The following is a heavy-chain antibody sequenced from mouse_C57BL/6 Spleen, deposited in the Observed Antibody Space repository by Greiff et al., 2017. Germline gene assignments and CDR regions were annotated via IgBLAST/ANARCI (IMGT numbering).Heavy chain of an antibody. D-gene: IGHD2-3*01. Sequence: VQLQQPGAELVMPGASVKLSCKASGYTFTSYWMHWVKQRPGQGLEWIGEIDPSDSYTNYNQKFKGKSTLTVDKSSSTAYMQLSSLTSEDAAVDCCAREGWDWGQGNLVTVSA. CDR3: AREGWD. CDR2: IDPSDSYT. V-gene: IGHV1-69*01. CDR1: GYTFTSYW. J-gene: IGHJ3*01.